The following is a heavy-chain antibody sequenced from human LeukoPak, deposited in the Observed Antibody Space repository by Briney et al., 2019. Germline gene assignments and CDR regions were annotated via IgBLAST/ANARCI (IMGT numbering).Heavy chain of an antibody. D-gene: IGHD6-13*01. CDR2: ISYDGSNK. CDR3: ARPLEDSSSRGYFGY. V-gene: IGHV3-30-3*01. Sequence: GGSLRLSCAASGFTFSYYTMHWVRQAPGKGLEWVAVISYDGSNKYYADSVKGRFTISRDNSKNTLYLQMNSLRAEDTAVYYCARPLEDSSSRGYFGYWGQGTLVTVSS. CDR1: GFTFSYYT. J-gene: IGHJ4*02.